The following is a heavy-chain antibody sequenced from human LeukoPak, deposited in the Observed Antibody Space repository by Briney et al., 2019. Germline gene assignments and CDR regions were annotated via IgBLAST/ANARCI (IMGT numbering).Heavy chain of an antibody. J-gene: IGHJ4*02. V-gene: IGHV3-48*01. CDR1: GFTFSSFS. CDR2: IRSDSSTT. D-gene: IGHD4-11*01. Sequence: GGSLRLSCAASGFTFSSFSMNWVRQAPGEGLEWVSNIRSDSSTTWYADSVKGRLTVSRDNAKNSLYLQLTSLTVEDTAVYYCVRDLNYVFDYWGQGTLVTVSS. CDR3: VRDLNYVFDY.